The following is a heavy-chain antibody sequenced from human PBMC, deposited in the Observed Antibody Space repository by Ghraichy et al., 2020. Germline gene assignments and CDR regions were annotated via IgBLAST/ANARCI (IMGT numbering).Heavy chain of an antibody. V-gene: IGHV3-30*04. CDR1: GISFSSYA. CDR3: ARCRSGGYYCYYGIYV. CDR2: VSFEGSNT. Sequence: GGSLRLSCAASGISFSSYAMHWVRQAPGKGLEWVAVVSFEGSNTNYAESVKGRFTLSRDNSNNTLYLQMNSLRPEDTAVYSCARCRSGGYYCYYGIYVWGQGTTVTVSS. J-gene: IGHJ6*02. D-gene: IGHD3-10*01.